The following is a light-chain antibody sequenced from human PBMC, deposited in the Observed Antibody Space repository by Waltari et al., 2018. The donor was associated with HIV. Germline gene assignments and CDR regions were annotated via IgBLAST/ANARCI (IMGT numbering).Light chain of an antibody. CDR2: SAS. J-gene: IGKJ1*01. CDR1: QNINNY. CDR3: QHSWT. V-gene: IGKV1-39*01. Sequence: DIQITQSPSSVSASVGDRVTITCRTNQNINNYISWYQHQPGKAPKLLIYSASSLQSGVTSRCGGSGSGTDFTRTISSLQPEDFTTYYCQHSWTFGQGTKIEIK.